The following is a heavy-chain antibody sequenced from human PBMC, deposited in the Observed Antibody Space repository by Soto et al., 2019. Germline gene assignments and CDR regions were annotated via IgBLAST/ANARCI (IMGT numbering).Heavy chain of an antibody. D-gene: IGHD2-2*03. CDR1: GGTFITYA. V-gene: IGHV1-69*06. CDR3: ARNSLFGNCTSNIGPNWFDP. J-gene: IGHJ5*02. Sequence: QVQLVQSGAELSEPGSSVKVSCKASGGTFITYAIIWVRQAPGQGLEWIGVIIPFFGTTDYAQKFQGRVTITADTSTSTVYMELSSLRSEDSAIYYCARNSLFGNCTSNIGPNWFDPWGQGTLVTVSS. CDR2: IIPFFGTT.